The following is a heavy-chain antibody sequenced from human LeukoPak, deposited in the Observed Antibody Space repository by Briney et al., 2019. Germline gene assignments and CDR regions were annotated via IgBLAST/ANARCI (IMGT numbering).Heavy chain of an antibody. CDR1: GGSISSSSYY. CDR3: ARYYYDSSGGFDP. Sequence: SETLSLTCTVSGGSISSSSYYWGWIRQPPGKGLEWIGYIYYSGSTNYNPSLKSRVTISVDTSKNQFSLKLSSVTAADTAVYYCARYYYDSSGGFDPWGQGTLVTVSS. CDR2: IYYSGST. V-gene: IGHV4-61*05. J-gene: IGHJ5*02. D-gene: IGHD3-22*01.